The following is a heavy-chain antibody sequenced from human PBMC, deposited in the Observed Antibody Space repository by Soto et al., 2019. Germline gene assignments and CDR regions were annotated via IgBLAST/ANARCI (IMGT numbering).Heavy chain of an antibody. D-gene: IGHD3-3*01. J-gene: IGHJ4*02. Sequence: ASVKVSCKASGGTFRNYVITWVRQAPGQGLEWMGGIIPLFATSNYAQKFQGRVTITADESTSTAYMELSSLRSEDTAVYFCASLIVETTVVLIPDYFDYWGQGTLVTVSS. V-gene: IGHV1-69*13. CDR1: GGTFRNYV. CDR2: IIPLFATS. CDR3: ASLIVETTVVLIPDYFDY.